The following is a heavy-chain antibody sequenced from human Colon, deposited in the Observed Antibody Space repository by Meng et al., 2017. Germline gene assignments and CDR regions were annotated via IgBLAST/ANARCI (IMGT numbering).Heavy chain of an antibody. Sequence: QVQVHGSGPGSVKPSVTLSLPCSVSGASVSVNSYWSWVRQPPGRGLEWIGQIDHRGSAYYRPSLNSRVTMSLDKSRNQFSLRLTSVTAADTAVYYCARHGGYYQDFWGQGTLVTVSS. CDR2: IDHRGSA. V-gene: IGHV4-4*02. CDR1: GASVSVNSY. CDR3: ARHGGYYQDF. J-gene: IGHJ4*02. D-gene: IGHD4-23*01.